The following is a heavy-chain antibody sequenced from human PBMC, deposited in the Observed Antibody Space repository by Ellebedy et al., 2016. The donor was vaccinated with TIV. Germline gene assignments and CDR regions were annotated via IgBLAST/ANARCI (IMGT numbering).Heavy chain of an antibody. V-gene: IGHV1-2*02. Sequence: AASVKVSCKASGYTFTGHYMHWVRQAPGQGLEWLGWIHPNSGGTNYAQKFQGRVTMTRDTSISKAYMELSRLRSEDTAVSYRARAALSSSFLNNYYYGMDVWGQGTTVTVSS. CDR3: ARAALSSSFLNNYYYGMDV. D-gene: IGHD6-13*01. J-gene: IGHJ6*02. CDR2: IHPNSGGT. CDR1: GYTFTGHY.